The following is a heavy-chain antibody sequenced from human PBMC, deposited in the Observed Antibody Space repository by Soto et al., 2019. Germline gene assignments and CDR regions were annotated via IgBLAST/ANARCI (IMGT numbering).Heavy chain of an antibody. J-gene: IGHJ4*02. D-gene: IGHD1-7*01. CDR1: GYTFTNYG. Sequence: GASVKVSFKASGYTFTNYGISWVRQAPGQGPEWMGWISGYNGYTRYAQKFQGRLTMTTDTSTSTAYMELRSLRSDDTAVYYCARDPGLLTGTTIPEPGYFDYWGQGTLVTVSS. V-gene: IGHV1-18*04. CDR3: ARDPGLLTGTTIPEPGYFDY. CDR2: ISGYNGYT.